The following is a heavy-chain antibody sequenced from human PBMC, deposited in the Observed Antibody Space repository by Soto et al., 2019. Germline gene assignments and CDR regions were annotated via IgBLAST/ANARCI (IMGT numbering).Heavy chain of an antibody. J-gene: IGHJ4*02. CDR2: ISGSGGST. CDR1: SGFTFSSYA. D-gene: IGHD4-17*01. CDR3: ASREGTTEVI. V-gene: IGHV3-23*01. Sequence: VQLLESGGGLVQPGGSLRLSCAASSGFTFSSYAMSWVRQAPGKGLEWVSTISGSGGSTYYADSVKGRFTISRDNTENTLYLQMNSLRAGDKAVYYCASREGTTEVIWGQGTLVTVSS.